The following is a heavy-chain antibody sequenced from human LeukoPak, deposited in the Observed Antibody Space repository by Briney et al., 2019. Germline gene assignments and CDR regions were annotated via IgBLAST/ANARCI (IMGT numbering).Heavy chain of an antibody. Sequence: PGGSLRLSCEASGFTSDDYGMSWVRQAPGKGLEWVCDINWNGASTACTDSVKGRFTISRDNDKNFLYLEMNNLRAEDTALYHCARDPWSFDAFWGQGTMVTVSA. CDR1: GFTSDDYG. D-gene: IGHD3-16*01. CDR2: INWNGAST. J-gene: IGHJ3*01. V-gene: IGHV3-20*01. CDR3: ARDPWSFDAF.